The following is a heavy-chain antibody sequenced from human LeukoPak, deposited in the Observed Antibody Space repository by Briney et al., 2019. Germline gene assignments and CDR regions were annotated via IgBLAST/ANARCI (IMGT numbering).Heavy chain of an antibody. V-gene: IGHV3-23*01. CDR3: AKYLVGYPPY. CDR1: GLTFSSYA. CDR2: ISGSGGST. Sequence: GGSLRLFCGASGLTFSSYAMSWVRQAPGTVLARVSAISGSGGSTYYADSVRGRFTISRDNSKNTLYLQMNSLRAEDTAVYYCAKYLVGYPPYWGQGTLVTVSS. J-gene: IGHJ4*02. D-gene: IGHD5-18*01.